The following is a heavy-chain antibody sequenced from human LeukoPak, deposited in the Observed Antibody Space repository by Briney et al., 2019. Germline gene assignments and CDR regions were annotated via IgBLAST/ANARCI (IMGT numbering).Heavy chain of an antibody. V-gene: IGHV3-53*01. D-gene: IGHD5-24*01. CDR3: ARAFGGYNLLFDY. J-gene: IGHJ4*02. Sequence: GGSLRLSCAVSRFTFSDYWMRWVRQAPGKGLEWVSVIYSGGSTYYADSVKGRFTISRDNSKNTLYLQMNSLRAEDTAVYYCARAFGGYNLLFDYWGQGTLVTVSS. CDR2: IYSGGST. CDR1: RFTFSDYW.